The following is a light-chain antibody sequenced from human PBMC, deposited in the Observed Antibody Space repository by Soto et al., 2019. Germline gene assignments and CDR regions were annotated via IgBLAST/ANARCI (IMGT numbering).Light chain of an antibody. CDR2: DVS. J-gene: IGLJ2*01. V-gene: IGLV2-11*01. Sequence: QSVLTQPPSVSGSPGQSVTISCTGTSSDVGRYNYVSWYQQHPGKAPKVKIYDVSKRPSGVPDRFSGSKSGNTASLTISGLQDEDDADYYCCSYAGGCTPVAFGGGTKLTVL. CDR3: CSYAGGCTPVA. CDR1: SSDVGRYNY.